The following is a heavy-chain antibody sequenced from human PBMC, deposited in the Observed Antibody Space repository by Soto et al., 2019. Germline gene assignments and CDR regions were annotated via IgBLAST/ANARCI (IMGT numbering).Heavy chain of an antibody. V-gene: IGHV2-5*02. CDR3: AHTMFRGSSITIR. J-gene: IGHJ4*02. Sequence: QITLKETGPTLVQPTQTLTMTCTFAGFSLSTSGVVVGWIRQPPRNPLQWLALIYWDDDKRYSPSLKSRRTITKDTTKNRMVLTLTTMDPVDTGTYYCAHTMFRGSSITIRWGQGTLVIFSS. CDR2: IYWDDDK. CDR1: GFSLSTSGVV. D-gene: IGHD3-10*01.